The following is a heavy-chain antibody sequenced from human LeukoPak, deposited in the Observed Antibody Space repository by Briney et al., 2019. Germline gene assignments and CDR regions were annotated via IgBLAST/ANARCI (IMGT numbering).Heavy chain of an antibody. CDR1: GFTFSSYA. Sequence: PGGSLRLSCAASGFTFSSYAMHWVRQAPGKGLEWVAVIWYDGSNKYYADSVKGRFTISRDNSKNTLYLQMNSLRAEDTAVYYCARAYYYYYGMDVWGQGTTVTVSS. CDR3: ARAYYYYYGMDV. J-gene: IGHJ6*02. CDR2: IWYDGSNK. V-gene: IGHV3-33*08.